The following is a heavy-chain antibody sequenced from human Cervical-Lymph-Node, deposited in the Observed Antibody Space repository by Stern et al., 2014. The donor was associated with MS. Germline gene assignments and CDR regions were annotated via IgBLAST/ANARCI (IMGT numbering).Heavy chain of an antibody. CDR3: AKEGIAVASFDY. D-gene: IGHD6-19*01. Sequence: VQLLESGGGLVQPGGSLRLSCAASGFTFSIYAMSWVRQAPGKGLEWVSAISGSGDRTYYADSVKGRFTISRDNSKNTLYLQMNSLRAEDTAVYYCAKEGIAVASFDYWGQGTLVTVSS. J-gene: IGHJ4*02. CDR1: GFTFSIYA. V-gene: IGHV3-23*01. CDR2: ISGSGDRT.